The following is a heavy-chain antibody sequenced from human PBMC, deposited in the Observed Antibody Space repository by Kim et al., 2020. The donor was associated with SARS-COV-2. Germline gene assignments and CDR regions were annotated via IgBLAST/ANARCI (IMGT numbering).Heavy chain of an antibody. J-gene: IGHJ5*02. Sequence: GGSLRLSCAASGFTISSYGMHWVRQAPGKGLEWVAVISYDGSNKYYADSVKGRFTISRDNSKNTLYLQMNSLRAEDTAVYYCAKEGYSSSFDPWGQGTLVTVSS. CDR3: AKEGYSSSFDP. D-gene: IGHD6-13*01. CDR2: ISYDGSNK. CDR1: GFTISSYG. V-gene: IGHV3-30*18.